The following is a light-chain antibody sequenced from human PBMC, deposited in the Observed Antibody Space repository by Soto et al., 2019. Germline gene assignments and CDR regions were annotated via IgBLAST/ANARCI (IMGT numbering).Light chain of an antibody. Sequence: SVLTQPASVSGSPGQSITISCTGTSSDVSGYNYVSWYQQHPGKAPKLMIYEVSNRPSGVSNRFSGSKSGNTASLTISGLQAEDEADYYCSSYTSSSTLVFGTGTKVTVL. CDR2: EVS. CDR3: SSYTSSSTLV. J-gene: IGLJ1*01. CDR1: SSDVSGYNY. V-gene: IGLV2-14*01.